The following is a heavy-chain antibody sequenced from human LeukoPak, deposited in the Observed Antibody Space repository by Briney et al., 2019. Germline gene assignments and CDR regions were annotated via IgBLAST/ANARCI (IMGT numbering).Heavy chain of an antibody. V-gene: IGHV3-23*01. Sequence: GGSLRLSCAASGFTFSSCAMSWLRQARGKGMEWVSAISSSGDSTYYADSVKGRFTISRDNSKKMLYLQMNSPSAEDTARYYCAKGVDDILLWFGELLSCAFDIWGQGTMVTVSS. J-gene: IGHJ3*02. CDR1: GFTFSSCA. CDR2: ISSSGDST. D-gene: IGHD3-10*01. CDR3: AKGVDDILLWFGELLSCAFDI.